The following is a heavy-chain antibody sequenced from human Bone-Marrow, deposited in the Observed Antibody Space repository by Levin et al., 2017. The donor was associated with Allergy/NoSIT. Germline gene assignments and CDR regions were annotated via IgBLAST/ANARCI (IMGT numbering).Heavy chain of an antibody. CDR3: ARDVIRQLEGYYYYYMDV. J-gene: IGHJ6*03. D-gene: IGHD6-6*01. CDR1: GFTFSSYG. V-gene: IGHV3-33*01. CDR2: IWYDGSNK. Sequence: QSGESLKISCAASGFTFSSYGMHWVRQAPGKGLEWVAVIWYDGSNKYYADSVKGRFTISRDNSKNTLYLQMNSLRAEDTAVYYCARDVIRQLEGYYYYYMDVWGKGTTVTVSS.